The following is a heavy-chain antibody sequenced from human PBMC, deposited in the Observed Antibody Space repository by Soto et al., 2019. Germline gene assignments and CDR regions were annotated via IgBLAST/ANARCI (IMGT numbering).Heavy chain of an antibody. V-gene: IGHV3-48*02. CDR3: ARVTASGEYASADFQD. CDR1: GFTFSSYS. CDR2: ISSSGNRI. J-gene: IGHJ1*01. D-gene: IGHD4-17*01. Sequence: VQLVESGGGLVQPGGSLRLSCAASGFTFSSYSMNWVRQPPGKGLEWVSYISSSGNRIQYADSAEGRFTISRDNAKRSLYLQMNSLRDEDTAMYYCARVTASGEYASADFQDWGQGTLVAVSS.